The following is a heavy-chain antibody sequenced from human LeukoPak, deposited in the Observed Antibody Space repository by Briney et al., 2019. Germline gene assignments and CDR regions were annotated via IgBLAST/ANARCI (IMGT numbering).Heavy chain of an antibody. Sequence: GGSLRLSCAASGFTFSSYAMSWVRQTPGKGLEWVSTISGSGGSTYYADFVKGRFIISRDNSKNTLYLQMNSLRAEDTAVYYCAGGGDYGDYTFDYWGQGALVTVSS. CDR2: ISGSGGST. CDR1: GFTFSSYA. CDR3: AGGGDYGDYTFDY. V-gene: IGHV3-23*01. J-gene: IGHJ4*02. D-gene: IGHD4-17*01.